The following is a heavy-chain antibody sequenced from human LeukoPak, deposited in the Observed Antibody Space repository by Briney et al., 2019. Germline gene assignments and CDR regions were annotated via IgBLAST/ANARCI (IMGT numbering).Heavy chain of an antibody. CDR2: MNPNSGGT. CDR1: GYTFTSYD. Sequence: GASVKVSCKASGYTFTSYDINWVRQATGQGLEWMGWMNPNSGGTNYAQKFQGRVTMTRDTSISTAYMELSRLRSDDTAVYYCARTVVDHAFDIWGQGTMVTVSS. V-gene: IGHV1-2*02. J-gene: IGHJ3*02. CDR3: ARTVVDHAFDI. D-gene: IGHD2-15*01.